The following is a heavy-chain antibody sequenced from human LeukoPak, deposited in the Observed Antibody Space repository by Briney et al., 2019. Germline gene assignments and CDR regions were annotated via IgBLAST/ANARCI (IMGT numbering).Heavy chain of an antibody. CDR2: ISSSSSYI. CDR1: GFTFSSYW. J-gene: IGHJ5*02. D-gene: IGHD4-11*01. CDR3: AGGLIYSPNWFDP. V-gene: IGHV3-21*01. Sequence: PGGSLRLSCAASGFTFSSYWMHWVRQAPGKGLEWVSSISSSSSYIYYADSVKGRFTISRDNAKNSLYLQMNSLRAEDTAVYYCAGGLIYSPNWFDPWGQGTLVTVSS.